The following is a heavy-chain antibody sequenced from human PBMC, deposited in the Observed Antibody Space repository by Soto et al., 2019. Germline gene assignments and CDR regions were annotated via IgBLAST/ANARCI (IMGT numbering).Heavy chain of an antibody. J-gene: IGHJ4*02. CDR3: ARRGSGTYSIDY. Sequence: QVQLVESGGGVVQPGRSLRLSCAASGFTFNNYGMHWVRQAPGKGLEWVAIIWSDGSNKYYADSVKGRFSISRDNSKNTLYLQINTLRAEDTAVYYCARRGSGTYSIDYWGQGALVTVSS. V-gene: IGHV3-33*01. CDR1: GFTFNNYG. CDR2: IWSDGSNK. D-gene: IGHD1-26*01.